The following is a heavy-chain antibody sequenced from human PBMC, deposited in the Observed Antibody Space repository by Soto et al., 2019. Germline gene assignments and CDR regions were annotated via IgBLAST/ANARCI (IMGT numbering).Heavy chain of an antibody. D-gene: IGHD2-2*01. CDR1: GGSISSSNW. Sequence: SETLSLTCAVSGGSISSSNWWSWVRQPPGKGLEWIGEIYHSGSTNYNPSLKSRVTISVDKSKNQFSLKLSSVTAADTAVYYCARGYCSSTSCYDVGNWFDPWGQGTLVTVSS. CDR3: ARGYCSSTSCYDVGNWFDP. V-gene: IGHV4-4*02. CDR2: IYHSGST. J-gene: IGHJ5*02.